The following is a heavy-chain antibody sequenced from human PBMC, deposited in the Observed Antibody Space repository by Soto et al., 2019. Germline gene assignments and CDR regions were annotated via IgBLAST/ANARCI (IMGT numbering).Heavy chain of an antibody. CDR3: VRSKGGYSYGTPFDY. D-gene: IGHD5-18*01. CDR1: GFTFDDYA. J-gene: IGHJ4*02. V-gene: IGHV3-9*01. CDR2: ISWNSGNI. Sequence: GGSLRLSFAASGFTFDDYAMYWVRQVLGKGLEWVSSISWNSGNIGYADSVKGRFTTSRDNAENSLYLQMNSLRPEDTALYYCVRSKGGYSYGTPFDYWGQGT.